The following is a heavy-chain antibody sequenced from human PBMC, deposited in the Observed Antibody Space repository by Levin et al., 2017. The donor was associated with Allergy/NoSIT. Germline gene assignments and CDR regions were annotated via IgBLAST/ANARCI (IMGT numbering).Heavy chain of an antibody. D-gene: IGHD3-10*01. CDR2: ISGSGGST. J-gene: IGHJ4*02. CDR3: AKKAGGSYYPDY. CDR1: GFTFSSYA. V-gene: IGHV3-23*01. Sequence: GESLKISCAASGFTFSSYAMAWVRQAPGEGLECVSAISGSGGSTYYADSVKGRFTISRDNSKNTLYLQMNSLRAEDTAVYYCAKKAGGSYYPDYWGQGTLVTVSS.